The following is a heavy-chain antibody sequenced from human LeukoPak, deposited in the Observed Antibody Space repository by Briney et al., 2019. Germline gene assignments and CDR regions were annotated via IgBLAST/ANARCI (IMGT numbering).Heavy chain of an antibody. CDR2: ISGRGGST. CDR3: AKALHESGYSYYYYYYGMDV. Sequence: PGASLRLSCAASGFTFSSYAMSWVRQAPGKGLEWVSAISGRGGSTYYADSVKGRFTISRDNSKNTLYLQMNSLRAEDTAVYYCAKALHESGYSYYYYYYGMDVWGQGTTVTVSS. J-gene: IGHJ6*02. CDR1: GFTFSSYA. V-gene: IGHV3-23*01. D-gene: IGHD3-3*01.